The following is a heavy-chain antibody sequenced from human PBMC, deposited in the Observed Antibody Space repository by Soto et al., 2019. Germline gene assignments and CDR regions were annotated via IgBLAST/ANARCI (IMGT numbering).Heavy chain of an antibody. CDR2: INHSGST. D-gene: IGHD6-19*01. V-gene: IGHV4-34*01. CDR1: GGSFSGYY. J-gene: IGHJ6*04. Sequence: SETLSLTCAVYGGSFSGYYWSWIRQPPAKGLEWIGEINHSGSTNYNPSLKSRVTISVDTSKNRFSLKLSSVTAADTAVYYCARGGSSGWQYYYYYYGMDVWGKGTTVTVSS. CDR3: ARGGSSGWQYYYYYYGMDV.